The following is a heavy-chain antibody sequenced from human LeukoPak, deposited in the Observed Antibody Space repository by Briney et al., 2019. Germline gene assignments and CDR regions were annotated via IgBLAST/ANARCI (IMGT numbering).Heavy chain of an antibody. CDR2: IWYDGSNK. CDR3: ARAQEQEQLWSFDY. V-gene: IGHV3-33*01. J-gene: IGHJ4*02. CDR1: GFTFSSYG. D-gene: IGHD5-18*01. Sequence: PGRSLRLSCAASGFTFSSYGMHWVRQAPGKGLEWVAVIWYDGSNKYYADSVKGRFTISRDNSKNTLYLQMNSLRAEDMAVYYCARAQEQEQLWSFDYWGQGTLVTVSS.